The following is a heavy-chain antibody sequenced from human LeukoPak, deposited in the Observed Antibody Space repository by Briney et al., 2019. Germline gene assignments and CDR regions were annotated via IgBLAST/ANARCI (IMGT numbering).Heavy chain of an antibody. CDR3: ARHRLSIAAAGMPRERFDY. D-gene: IGHD6-13*01. CDR1: GGSISSYY. CDR2: IYYSGST. J-gene: IGHJ4*02. Sequence: PSETLSLTCTVSGGSISSYYWSWIRQPPGKGLEWIGYIYYSGSTNYNPSLKSRVTISVDTSKNQFSLKLSSVTAADTAVYYCARHRLSIAAAGMPRERFDYWGQGTLVTVSS. V-gene: IGHV4-59*08.